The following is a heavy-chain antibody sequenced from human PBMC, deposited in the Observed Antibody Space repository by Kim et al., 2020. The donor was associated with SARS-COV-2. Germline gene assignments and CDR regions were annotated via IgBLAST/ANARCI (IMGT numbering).Heavy chain of an antibody. CDR2: IYSGGST. V-gene: IGHV3-66*01. Sequence: GGSLRLSCAASGFTVSSNYMSWVRQAPGKGLEWVSVIYSGGSTYYADSVKGRFTISRDNSKNTPYLQMNSLRAEDTTAYYCARVVLGETWGQGTLVTVSS. CDR3: ARVVLGET. D-gene: IGHD3-10*01. J-gene: IGHJ5*02. CDR1: GFTVSSNY.